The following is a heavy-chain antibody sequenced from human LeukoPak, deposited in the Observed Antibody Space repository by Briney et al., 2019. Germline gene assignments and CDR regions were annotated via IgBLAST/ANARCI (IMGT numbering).Heavy chain of an antibody. V-gene: IGHV1-69*05. Sequence: SVKVSCKASGGIISTYGIAWVRQAPGQGLEWMGGIVPPFGRVNYAQKFRGRVTMTTDESSSTVYMELTSLISGDTAVYYCARDFSHAGLDYWGQGTLVTVSS. CDR3: ARDFSHAGLDY. J-gene: IGHJ4*02. CDR1: GGIISTYG. CDR2: IVPPFGRV. D-gene: IGHD1-1*01.